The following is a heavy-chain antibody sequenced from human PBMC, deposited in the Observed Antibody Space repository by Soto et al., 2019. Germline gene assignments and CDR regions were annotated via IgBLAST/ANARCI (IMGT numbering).Heavy chain of an antibody. CDR2: ISAYNGNT. Sequence: QVQLVQSGAEVKKPGASVKVSCKASGYTFTSYGISWVRQAPGQGLEWMGWISAYNGNTNYAQKLQGRVTMTTDTSTSTAYMELRSLRSDDTAVYYCARDRGYCSSTSCPPVGLKLALGWGQGTLVTVSS. D-gene: IGHD2-2*01. CDR3: ARDRGYCSSTSCPPVGLKLALG. CDR1: GYTFTSYG. V-gene: IGHV1-18*01. J-gene: IGHJ4*02.